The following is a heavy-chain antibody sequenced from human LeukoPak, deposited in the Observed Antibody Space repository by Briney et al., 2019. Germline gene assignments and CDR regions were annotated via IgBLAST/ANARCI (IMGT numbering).Heavy chain of an antibody. D-gene: IGHD2-15*01. J-gene: IGHJ6*03. CDR1: GGSISSYY. V-gene: IGHV4-59*01. CDR3: ARSVEGYCRGGSCYSYSYYMDV. CDR2: IYYSGST. Sequence: PSETLSLTCTVSGGSISSYYWSWIRQPPGKGLEWIGYIYYSGSTNYNPSLKSRVTISVDTSKNQFSLKLSSVTAADTPVYYCARSVEGYCRGGSCYSYSYYMDVWGKGTTVTVSS.